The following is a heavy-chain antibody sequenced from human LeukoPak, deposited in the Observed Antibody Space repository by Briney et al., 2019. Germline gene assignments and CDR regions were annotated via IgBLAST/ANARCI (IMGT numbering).Heavy chain of an antibody. CDR1: GYSFTTYG. CDR2: INPNSGGT. D-gene: IGHD6-13*01. Sequence: ASVKVSCKASGYSFTTYGMNWVPQAPGQGLEWMGWINPNSGGTNYAQKFQGRVTMTRDTSISTAYMELSRLRSDDTAVYYCATDAGQQLVRYTLDYWGQGTLVTVSS. V-gene: IGHV1-2*02. CDR3: ATDAGQQLVRYTLDY. J-gene: IGHJ4*02.